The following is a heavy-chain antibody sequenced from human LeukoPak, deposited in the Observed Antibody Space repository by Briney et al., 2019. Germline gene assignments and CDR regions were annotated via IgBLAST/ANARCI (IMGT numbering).Heavy chain of an antibody. CDR3: AREWLGFGEPNDAFDI. CDR1: GFTFSSYA. Sequence: GGSLRLSCAASGFTFSSYAMHWVRQAPGKGLEWVAVISYDGSNKYCADSVKGRFTISRDNSKNTLYLQMNSLRAEDTAVYYCAREWLGFGEPNDAFDIWGQGTMVTVSS. V-gene: IGHV3-30-3*01. J-gene: IGHJ3*02. CDR2: ISYDGSNK. D-gene: IGHD3-10*01.